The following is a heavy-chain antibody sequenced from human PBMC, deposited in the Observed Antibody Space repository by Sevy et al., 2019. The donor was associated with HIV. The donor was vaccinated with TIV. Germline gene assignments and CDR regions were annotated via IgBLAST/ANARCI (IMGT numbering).Heavy chain of an antibody. CDR2: ISYDGSNK. CDR1: GFTFSSYA. J-gene: IGHJ3*02. CDR3: ARDRYYDSSGYYYVEGAFDI. D-gene: IGHD3-22*01. V-gene: IGHV3-30-3*01. Sequence: GGSLRLSCAASGFTFSSYAMHWVRQAAGKGLEWVAVISYDGSNKYYADSVKGRFTISRDNSKNTLYLQMNSLRAEDTAVYYCARDRYYDSSGYYYVEGAFDIWGQGTMVTVSS.